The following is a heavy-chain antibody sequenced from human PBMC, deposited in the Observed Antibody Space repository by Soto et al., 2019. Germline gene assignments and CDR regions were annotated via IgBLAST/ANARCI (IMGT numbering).Heavy chain of an antibody. CDR2: IYHSGST. J-gene: IGHJ4*02. CDR3: ASWQVGAAQH. CDR1: GGSISSGGYS. D-gene: IGHD2-15*01. V-gene: IGHV4-30-2*01. Sequence: QLRLQESGSGLVKPSQTLSLTCAVSGGSISSGGYSWSWIRQPPGKGLEWIGYIYHSGSTYYNPCLKCRVKISVNMSKDQFSLKLSFVAAADTAVYCCASWQVGAAQHWGQGTLVTVSS.